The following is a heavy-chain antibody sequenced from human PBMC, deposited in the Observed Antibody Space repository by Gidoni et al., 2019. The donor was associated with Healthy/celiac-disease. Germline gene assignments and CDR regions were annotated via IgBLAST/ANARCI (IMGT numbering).Heavy chain of an antibody. CDR1: GGSFSGYY. Sequence: QVQLQQWGAGLLKHSETLSLTCAVCGGSFSGYYCSWIRQPPGKGLEWIGEINHSGSTNYNPSLKSRVTISVDTSKNQFSLKLSSVTAADTAVYYCARGPPLHSSSWLRNFGVVARWFDPWGQGTLVTVSS. CDR2: INHSGST. CDR3: ARGPPLHSSSWLRNFGVVARWFDP. V-gene: IGHV4-34*01. J-gene: IGHJ5*02. D-gene: IGHD6-13*01.